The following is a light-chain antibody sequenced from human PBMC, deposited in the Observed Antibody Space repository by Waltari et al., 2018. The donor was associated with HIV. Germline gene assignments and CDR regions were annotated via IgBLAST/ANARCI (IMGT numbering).Light chain of an antibody. V-gene: IGLV1-51*01. J-gene: IGLJ3*02. CDR1: SSNIGNNY. Sequence: QSVLTQPPSVSAAPGQKVTISCSGSSSNIGNNYVTWYQQLPGTAPKLLIYDSNKRPSGIPDRFSGSKSGTSGTLAITELQTGDEADYYCGTWDSSLSAWVFGGGTKLTVL. CDR3: GTWDSSLSAWV. CDR2: DSN.